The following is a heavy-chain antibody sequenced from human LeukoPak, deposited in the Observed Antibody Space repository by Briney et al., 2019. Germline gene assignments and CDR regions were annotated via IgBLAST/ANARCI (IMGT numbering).Heavy chain of an antibody. J-gene: IGHJ4*02. CDR3: AKDRGIGYSYGYADY. V-gene: IGHV3-23*01. CDR1: GFTFSSYA. Sequence: GGSLRLSCAASGFTFSSYAMSWVRQAPGKGLEWVSAISGSGGSTYYADSVKGRFTIPRDNSKNTLYLQMNSLRAEDTAVYYCAKDRGIGYSYGYADYWGQGTPVTVSS. D-gene: IGHD5-18*01. CDR2: ISGSGGST.